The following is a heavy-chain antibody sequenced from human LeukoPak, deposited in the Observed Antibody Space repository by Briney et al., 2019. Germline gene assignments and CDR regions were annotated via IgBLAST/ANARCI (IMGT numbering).Heavy chain of an antibody. Sequence: GGSLRLSCTASGFSFSGHWMHWARQLPGKGLVWVSRISPTGSTTSYADSVKGRFTVSRDNAKNTLYLQVNNLRAEDTAVYYCAKDGGFRGSWGYNWFDPWGQGTLVTVSS. V-gene: IGHV3-74*01. CDR2: ISPTGSTT. J-gene: IGHJ5*02. D-gene: IGHD3-16*01. CDR3: AKDGGFRGSWGYNWFDP. CDR1: GFSFSGHW.